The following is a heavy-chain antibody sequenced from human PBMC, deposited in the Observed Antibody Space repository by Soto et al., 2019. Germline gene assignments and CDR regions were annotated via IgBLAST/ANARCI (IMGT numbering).Heavy chain of an antibody. CDR2: ISYDGSNK. J-gene: IGHJ6*02. CDR1: GFTFSSYA. CDR3: ARDEKYYYGMDV. Sequence: QVQLVESGGGVVQPGRSLRLSCAASGFTFSSYAMHWVRQAPGKGLEWVAVISYDGSNKYYADSVKGRFTISRDNSKNTLYLQMNSLRAEDTAVYYCARDEKYYYGMDVWGQGTTVTVSS. V-gene: IGHV3-30-3*01.